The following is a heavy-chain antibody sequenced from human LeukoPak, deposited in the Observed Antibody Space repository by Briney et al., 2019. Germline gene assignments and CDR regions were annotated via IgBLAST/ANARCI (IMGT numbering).Heavy chain of an antibody. CDR2: IYYSGST. Sequence: SETLSLTCTVSGGSISSSSYYWGWIRQPPGKGLEWIGSIYYSGSTYYNPSLKSRVTISVDTSKNQFSLKLSSVTAADTAAYYCASGAGNDYGDYRFDYWGQGTLVTVSS. D-gene: IGHD4-17*01. CDR1: GGSISSSSYY. CDR3: ASGAGNDYGDYRFDY. V-gene: IGHV4-39*07. J-gene: IGHJ4*02.